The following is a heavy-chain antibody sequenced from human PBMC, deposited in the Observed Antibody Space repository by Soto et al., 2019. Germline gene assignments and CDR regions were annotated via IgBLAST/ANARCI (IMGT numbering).Heavy chain of an antibody. D-gene: IGHD3-22*01. J-gene: IGHJ4*02. V-gene: IGHV3-53*01. CDR3: ARETDYYDSSGYPSYYFDY. Sequence: GGSLRLSCAASGFTVSSNYMSWVRQAPGKGLEWVSVIYSGGSTYYADSVKGRFTISRDNSKNTLYLQMNSLRAEDTAVYYCARETDYYDSSGYPSYYFDYWGQGTLVTVS. CDR1: GFTVSSNY. CDR2: IYSGGST.